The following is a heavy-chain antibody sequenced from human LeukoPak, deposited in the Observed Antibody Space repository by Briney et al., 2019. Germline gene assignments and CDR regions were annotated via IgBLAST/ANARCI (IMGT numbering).Heavy chain of an antibody. V-gene: IGHV1-18*01. CDR2: ISAYNGNT. D-gene: IGHD3-3*01. J-gene: IGHJ4*02. Sequence: ASVKASCKASGYTFTSYGISWVRQAPGQGLEWMGWISAYNGNTNYAQKLQGRVTMTTDTSTSTAYMELRSLRAEDTAVYYCARDPNDFWSGYSDYWGQGTLVTVSS. CDR3: ARDPNDFWSGYSDY. CDR1: GYTFTSYG.